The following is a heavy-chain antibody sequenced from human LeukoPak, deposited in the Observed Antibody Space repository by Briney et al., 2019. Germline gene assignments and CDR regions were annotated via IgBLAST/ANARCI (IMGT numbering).Heavy chain of an antibody. V-gene: IGHV3-30-3*01. Sequence: GGSLRLSCAASGFTFSSYAMHWVRQAPGKGLEWVAVISYDGSNKYYADSVKGRFTISRDNSKNTLYLQMNSLRAEDTAVYYCARGTLYSSGPYYFDYWGQGTLVTVPS. CDR1: GFTFSSYA. CDR3: ARGTLYSSGPYYFDY. J-gene: IGHJ4*02. CDR2: ISYDGSNK. D-gene: IGHD6-19*01.